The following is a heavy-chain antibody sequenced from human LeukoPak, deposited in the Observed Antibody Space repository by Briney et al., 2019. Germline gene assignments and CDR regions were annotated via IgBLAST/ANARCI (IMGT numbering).Heavy chain of an antibody. Sequence: SETLSLTCTVSGGSISTYYWGWIRQPPGKGLEWIGHIYNSGSTNYNPSLKSRVTMSVDTSKNQFSLKLTSVTAADTAVYFCASGYGSGSYLYWGQGILVTVSS. V-gene: IGHV4-4*09. J-gene: IGHJ4*02. D-gene: IGHD3-10*01. CDR1: GGSISTYY. CDR2: IYNSGST. CDR3: ASGYGSGSYLY.